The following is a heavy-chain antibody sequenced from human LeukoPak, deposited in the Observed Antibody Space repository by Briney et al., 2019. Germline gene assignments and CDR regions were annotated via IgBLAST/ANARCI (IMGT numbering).Heavy chain of an antibody. Sequence: PGRSLRLSCAASGFTFSSYGMHWVRQAPGKGLEWVAVISYDGSNKYYADSVKGRFTISRDNSKNTLYLQMNSLRAEDTAVYYCAKDGSPERHMVRGVIPKRGYGMDVWGKGTTVTVSS. CDR1: GFTFSSYG. CDR2: ISYDGSNK. V-gene: IGHV3-30*18. J-gene: IGHJ6*04. CDR3: AKDGSPERHMVRGVIPKRGYGMDV. D-gene: IGHD3-10*01.